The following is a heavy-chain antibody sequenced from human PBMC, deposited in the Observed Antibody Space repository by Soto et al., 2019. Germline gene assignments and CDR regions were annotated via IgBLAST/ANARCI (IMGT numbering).Heavy chain of an antibody. V-gene: IGHV4-4*02. CDR2: IYHSGST. Sequence: PSETLSLTCAVSGGSISSSNWWSWVRQPPGKGLEWIGEIYHSGSTNYNPSLKSRVTISVDKSKNQFCLKLSSVTAADTAVCYSASADAVPAVSPLISDPGTML. D-gene: IGHD2-2*01. J-gene: IGHJ3*02. CDR1: GGSISSSNW. CDR3: ASADAVPAVSPLI.